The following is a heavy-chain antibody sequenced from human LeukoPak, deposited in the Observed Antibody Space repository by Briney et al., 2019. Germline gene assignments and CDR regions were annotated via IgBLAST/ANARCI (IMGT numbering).Heavy chain of an antibody. CDR2: INPNSGGT. CDR3: ARSSGGSLFDN. CDR1: GYTFTGYY. D-gene: IGHD6-19*01. J-gene: IGHJ4*02. Sequence: ASVKVSCKASGYTFTGYYMNWVRQAPGQGLEWMGWINPNSGGTNYAQRFQGRVTMTRDTSISTAYMELSSLRSDDTAVYYCARSSGGSLFDNWGQGTLVTVSS. V-gene: IGHV1-2*02.